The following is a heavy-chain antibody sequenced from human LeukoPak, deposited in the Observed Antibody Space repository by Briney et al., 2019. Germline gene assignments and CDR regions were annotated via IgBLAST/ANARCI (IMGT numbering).Heavy chain of an antibody. CDR3: ARDAHDYSNYAWFDP. J-gene: IGHJ5*02. V-gene: IGHV4-59*12. Sequence: SETLSLTCTVSGGSISSYYWSWIRQPPGKGLEWIGYIYYSGSTNYNPSLKSRVTISVDTSKNQFSLKLSSVTAADTAVYYCARDAHDYSNYAWFDPWGQGTLVTVSS. D-gene: IGHD4-11*01. CDR2: IYYSGST. CDR1: GGSISSYY.